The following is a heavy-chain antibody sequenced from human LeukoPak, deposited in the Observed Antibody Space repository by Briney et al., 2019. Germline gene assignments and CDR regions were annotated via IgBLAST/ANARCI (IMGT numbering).Heavy chain of an antibody. Sequence: GGSLRLSCAASGFTFISYWMHWVRQAPGEGLVWVSRINTDGSSTIYADSVKGRFTISRDNAKNTLYLQMNSLRAEDTAVYYCARDLTGSVHDYWGQGTLVTVYS. D-gene: IGHD3-10*01. CDR3: ARDLTGSVHDY. CDR2: INTDGSST. CDR1: GFTFISYW. V-gene: IGHV3-74*01. J-gene: IGHJ4*02.